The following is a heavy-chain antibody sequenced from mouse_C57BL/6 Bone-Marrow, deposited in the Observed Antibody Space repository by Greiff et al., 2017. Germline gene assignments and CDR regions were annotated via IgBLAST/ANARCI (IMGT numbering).Heavy chain of an antibody. Sequence: QVQLQQSGAELVKPGASVKISCKASGYTFTDYYINWVKQRPGQGLEGIGKIGPGSGSTYYNEKFKGKATLTADKSSSTAYMQLSSLSSEDSAVYFSARKGLRQVDYWGQGTTLTVSS. CDR3: ARKGLRQVDY. D-gene: IGHD2-4*01. J-gene: IGHJ2*01. CDR1: GYTFTDYY. CDR2: IGPGSGST. V-gene: IGHV1-77*01.